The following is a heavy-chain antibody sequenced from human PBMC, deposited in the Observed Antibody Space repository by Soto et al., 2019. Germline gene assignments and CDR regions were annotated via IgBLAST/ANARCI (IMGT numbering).Heavy chain of an antibody. CDR3: AKAESSGWYYSLDY. D-gene: IGHD6-19*01. V-gene: IGHV3-9*01. CDR1: GFTFDDYA. CDR2: LSWNSGTI. Sequence: EVQLVESGGGLVQPGTSLRLSCAASGFTFDDYAMHWVRQVPGKGLEWVSGLSWNSGTIDYADSVKGRFTISRDNAKNYLHLQINSLKPEDTAFYYCAKAESSGWYYSLDYWGRGNLVTDSS. J-gene: IGHJ4*02.